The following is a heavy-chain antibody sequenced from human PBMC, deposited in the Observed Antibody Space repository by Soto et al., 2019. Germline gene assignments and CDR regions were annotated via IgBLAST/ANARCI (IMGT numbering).Heavy chain of an antibody. D-gene: IGHD3-10*01. CDR3: AREVRGPDDY. CDR1: GFTFTSYS. CDR2: ISSSSSTI. J-gene: IGHJ4*02. V-gene: IGHV3-48*01. Sequence: PGGSLRLSCAASGFTFTSYSMNWVRQAPGKGLEWVSYISSSSSTIFYADSVKGRFTISRDNAKNSLYLQMNSLRAEDTAVYYCAREVRGPDDYWGQGTLVTVSS.